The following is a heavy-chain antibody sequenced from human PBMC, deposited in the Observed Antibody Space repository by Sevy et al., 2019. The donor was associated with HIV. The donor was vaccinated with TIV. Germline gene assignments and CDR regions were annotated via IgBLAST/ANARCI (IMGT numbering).Heavy chain of an antibody. D-gene: IGHD3-16*01. Sequence: GGSLRLSCATSGFMFSDFYMNWIRQAPGKGLEWVSYISSSASTIYYADSMKGRFTISRDNAKNALYLQMNSLRADDXXXXXXXXXXXXXXXXXWLWGDYWGQGALVTVSS. J-gene: IGHJ4*02. CDR1: GFMFSDFY. CDR2: ISSSASTI. V-gene: IGHV3-11*01. CDR3: XXXXXXXXXXXWLWGDY.